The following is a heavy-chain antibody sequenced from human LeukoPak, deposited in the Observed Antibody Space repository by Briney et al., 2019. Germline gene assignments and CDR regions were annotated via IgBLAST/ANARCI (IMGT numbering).Heavy chain of an antibody. CDR1: GFTFNSHW. Sequence: GGSLRLSCGASGFTFNSHWMHWVRQAPGKGLVWVSRINREGNDTIYADSVKGRFTISRDNAKNTLYLQMTSLRAEDTAVYYCARVSLYDDFDWFRLLGYYYYYMDVWGKGTTVTVSS. CDR2: INREGNDT. CDR3: ARVSLYDDFDWFRLLGYYYYYMDV. D-gene: IGHD3-9*01. V-gene: IGHV3-74*01. J-gene: IGHJ6*03.